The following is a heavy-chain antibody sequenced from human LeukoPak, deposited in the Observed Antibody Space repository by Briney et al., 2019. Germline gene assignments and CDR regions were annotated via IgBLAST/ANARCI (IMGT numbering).Heavy chain of an antibody. CDR1: GESFSGYY. CDR3: ASRVATIGNWFDP. Sequence: SETLSLTCAVYGESFSGYYWSWIRQPPGKGLEWIGEINHSGSTNYNPSLKSRVTISVDTSKNQFSLKLSSVTAADTAVYYCASRVATIGNWFDPWGQGTLVTVSS. V-gene: IGHV4-34*01. J-gene: IGHJ5*02. D-gene: IGHD5-12*01. CDR2: INHSGST.